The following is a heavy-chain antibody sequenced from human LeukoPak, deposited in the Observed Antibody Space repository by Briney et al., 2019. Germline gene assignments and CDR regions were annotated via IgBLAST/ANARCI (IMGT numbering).Heavy chain of an antibody. Sequence: PGGSLRLSCAASGFTFSSYAMSWVRQAPGKGLEWVSAISGSGGSTYYADSVKGRFTISRDNSKNTLYLQMNSLRAEDTAIYYCARHGYTSGWVRSWGQGTLVTVST. CDR1: GFTFSSYA. D-gene: IGHD6-19*01. CDR2: ISGSGGST. J-gene: IGHJ4*02. CDR3: ARHGYTSGWVRS. V-gene: IGHV3-23*01.